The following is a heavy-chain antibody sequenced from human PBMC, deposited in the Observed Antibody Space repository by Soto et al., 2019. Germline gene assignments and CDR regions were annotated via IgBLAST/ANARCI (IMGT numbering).Heavy chain of an antibody. D-gene: IGHD2-15*01. CDR1: GGSFSGYY. CDR3: ARRPRPRKRSGGSCYRLGFDY. Sequence: SETLSLTCAVYGGSFSGYYWSWIRQHPGKGLEWIGEINHSGSTNYNPSLKSRVTISVDTSKNQFSLKLSSVTAADTAVYYCARRPRPRKRSGGSCYRLGFDYWGQGTLVTVSS. V-gene: IGHV4-34*01. CDR2: INHSGST. J-gene: IGHJ4*02.